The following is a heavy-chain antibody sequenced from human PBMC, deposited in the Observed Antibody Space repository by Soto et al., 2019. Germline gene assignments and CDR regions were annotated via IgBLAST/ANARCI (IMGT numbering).Heavy chain of an antibody. V-gene: IGHV4-39*01. J-gene: IGHJ3*02. CDR3: ARLRDYGDYRTFDAFDI. CDR2: IYYSGST. D-gene: IGHD4-17*01. Sequence: SETLSLTCTVSGGSISSSSYYWGWIRQPPGKGLEWIGSIYYSGSTYYNPSLKSRVTISVDTSKNQFSLKLSSVTAADTAVYYCARLRDYGDYRTFDAFDIWGQGTMVTVSS. CDR1: GGSISSSSYY.